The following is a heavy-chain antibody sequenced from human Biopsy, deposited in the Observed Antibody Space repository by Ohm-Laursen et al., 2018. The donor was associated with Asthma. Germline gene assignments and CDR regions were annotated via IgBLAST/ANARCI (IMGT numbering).Heavy chain of an antibody. V-gene: IGHV1-46*01. D-gene: IGHD1-7*01. CDR2: INPSGGST. J-gene: IGHJ4*02. Sequence: ASVKVSCKASGYTFTSYYMHWVRQAPGQGLEWMGIINPSGGSTSYAQKFQGRVTVTRDTSTSTVYMELSSLRSEDTAVYYCARRGITGTTLDYWGQGTLVTVSS. CDR1: GYTFTSYY. CDR3: ARRGITGTTLDY.